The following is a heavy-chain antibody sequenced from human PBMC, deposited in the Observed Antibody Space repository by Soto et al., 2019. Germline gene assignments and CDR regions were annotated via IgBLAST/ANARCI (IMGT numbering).Heavy chain of an antibody. CDR3: AHRVLRTVFGLVTTTAIYFDF. CDR2: IYWDDDK. V-gene: IGHV2-5*02. D-gene: IGHD3-3*01. J-gene: IGHJ4*02. Sequence: QITLNESGPTVVRPTETLTLTCRFSGFSLTTSGVGVGWIRQSPGKAPEWLALIYWDDDKRYSASLKSRLNITKDTSKIQVVLTVSHLDPTDKATYYCAHRVLRTVFGLVTTTAIYFDFWGQGTPVAVSS. CDR1: GFSLTTSGVG.